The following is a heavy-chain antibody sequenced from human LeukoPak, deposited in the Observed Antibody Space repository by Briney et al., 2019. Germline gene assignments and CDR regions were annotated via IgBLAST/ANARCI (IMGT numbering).Heavy chain of an antibody. V-gene: IGHV3-74*01. CDR2: INSDGSST. CDR3: ARAGNGYYFDY. Sequence: GGSLRLSCAASGFTFSSYWMHWVRQAPGKGLVWVSRINSDGSSTSYADSVKGRFTISRDNAKNSLYLQMNSLRAEDMAVYYCARAGNGYYFDYWGQGTLVTVSS. CDR1: GFTFSSYW. J-gene: IGHJ4*02. D-gene: IGHD2-8*01.